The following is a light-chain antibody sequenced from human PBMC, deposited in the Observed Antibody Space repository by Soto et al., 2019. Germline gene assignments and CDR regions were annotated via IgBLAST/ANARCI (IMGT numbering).Light chain of an antibody. CDR2: AAS. CDR1: QSIRSH. J-gene: IGKJ3*01. V-gene: IGKV1-39*01. CDR3: QQSFSSPFT. Sequence: DIQMTQSPSSLSASVGDRVSITCRASQSIRSHLNWYQQQAGKAPKVLIYAASSLQGGVPSRFSGRGSGEDFTLTIKSLQPEDFATYYCQQSFSSPFTFGHGTKVDIK.